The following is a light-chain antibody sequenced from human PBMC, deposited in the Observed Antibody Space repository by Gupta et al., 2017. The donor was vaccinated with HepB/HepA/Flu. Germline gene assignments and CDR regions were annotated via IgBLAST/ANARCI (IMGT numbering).Light chain of an antibody. Sequence: SYELTQPPSVSVSPGQTARVTCPGDALPKQYAYWYQQRPGQAPILVIFKDRERPSGIPERFSGSSSGTLVTLTISGVQAEDEADYYCQSSDSGGNYVVFGGGTRLTV. CDR2: KDR. J-gene: IGLJ3*02. V-gene: IGLV3-25*03. CDR1: ALPKQY. CDR3: QSSDSGGNYVV.